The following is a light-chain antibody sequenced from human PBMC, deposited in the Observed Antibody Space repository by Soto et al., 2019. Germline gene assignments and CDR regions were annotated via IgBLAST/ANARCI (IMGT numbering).Light chain of an antibody. CDR1: QSVLDRSNNRNY. CDR3: QQYSSWT. Sequence: DIVMTQSPDSLAVSLGERATINCKSSQSVLDRSNNRNYLAWYQQKPGQPPKLLIYWASIRESGVPDRFSGNGSGTDFTLAINSLQAEDVAVYYCQQYSSWTFGQGTKVEI. V-gene: IGKV4-1*01. J-gene: IGKJ1*01. CDR2: WAS.